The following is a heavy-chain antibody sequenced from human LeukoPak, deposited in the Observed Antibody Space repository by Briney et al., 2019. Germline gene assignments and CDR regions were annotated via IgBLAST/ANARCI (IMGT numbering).Heavy chain of an antibody. Sequence: PGGSLRLSCAASGFTFSTYGMHWVRQAPGKGLEWVAVIWYDGSNKYYADSVKGRFTISRDNSKNTLYLQMNSLRAEDTAVYYCARDYYDSSGYYKVSAFDIWGQGTMVTVSS. D-gene: IGHD3-22*01. J-gene: IGHJ3*02. CDR1: GFTFSTYG. V-gene: IGHV3-33*01. CDR3: ARDYYDSSGYYKVSAFDI. CDR2: IWYDGSNK.